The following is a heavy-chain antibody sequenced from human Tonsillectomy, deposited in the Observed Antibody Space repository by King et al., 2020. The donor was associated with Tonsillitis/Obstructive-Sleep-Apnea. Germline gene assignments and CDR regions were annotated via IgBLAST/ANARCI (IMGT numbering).Heavy chain of an antibody. Sequence: QVQLQESGPGLVKPSQTLSLTCTVSGGSISSGGYYWSWIRQHPGKGLEWIGYIYYNGGTYYNPSLKGRVTISVDTSKNQFSLKLSSVTAADTAVYYYALSGGSFIDYWGQGTLVTVSS. CDR2: IYYNGGT. CDR3: ALSGGSFIDY. J-gene: IGHJ4*02. V-gene: IGHV4-31*03. CDR1: GGSISSGGYY. D-gene: IGHD2-15*01.